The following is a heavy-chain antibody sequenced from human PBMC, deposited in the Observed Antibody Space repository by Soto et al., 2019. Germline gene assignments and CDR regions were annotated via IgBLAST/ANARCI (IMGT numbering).Heavy chain of an antibody. V-gene: IGHV3-21*01. Sequence: EVQLVESGGGLVKPGGSLRLSCAASGFTFTRYSMNWVRQAPGKGLEWVSSNSSTTNYIYYADSMKGRFTVSRDNSKNSVYLERHSLSAADTALYSWARESEDLTSNFDYWGQGTLVTVAS. J-gene: IGHJ4*02. CDR3: ARESEDLTSNFDY. CDR1: GFTFTRYS. CDR2: NSSTTNYI.